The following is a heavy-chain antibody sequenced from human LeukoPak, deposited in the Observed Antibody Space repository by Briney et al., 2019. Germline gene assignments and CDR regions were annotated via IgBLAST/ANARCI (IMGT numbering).Heavy chain of an antibody. Sequence: GESLKISCKGSGYSFSSYWIGWVRQMPGKGLEWMGIIDPRDSDTRYGPSFRGQVTISAAKSINTAYLQWSSLKASDTAIYYCARRQYQLNKPPFDYWGQGTQVTVSS. J-gene: IGHJ4*02. CDR3: ARRQYQLNKPPFDY. V-gene: IGHV5-51*01. CDR1: GYSFSSYW. CDR2: IDPRDSDT. D-gene: IGHD2-2*01.